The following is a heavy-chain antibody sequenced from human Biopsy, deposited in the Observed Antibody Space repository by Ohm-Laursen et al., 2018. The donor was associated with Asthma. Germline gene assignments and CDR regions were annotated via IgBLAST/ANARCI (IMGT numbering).Heavy chain of an antibody. CDR3: ATASPFSIVY. CDR2: MYRRGTP. J-gene: IGHJ4*02. CDR1: GDSISSENW. Sequence: SETLSLTCGVSGDSISSENWWTWVRQPPGKGLEWIGEMYRRGTPKYNPSLKSRVTISLDKSKNQFSLNLFSVTAADTAVYYCATASPFSIVYWGQGTLVTVSS. V-gene: IGHV4/OR15-8*01. D-gene: IGHD3-16*02.